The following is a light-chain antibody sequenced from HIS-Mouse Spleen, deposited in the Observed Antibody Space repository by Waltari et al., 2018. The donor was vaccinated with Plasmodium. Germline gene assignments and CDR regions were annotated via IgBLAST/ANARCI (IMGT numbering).Light chain of an antibody. Sequence: SYELTQPPSVSVSPGQPARITCSGDALPKKYAYWYQQKSGQAPVLVIYEDSKRPSGIPVIFSGASSGTMATLTISGAQVEDEADYYCYSTDSSGNHRVFGGGTKLTVL. CDR1: ALPKKY. V-gene: IGLV3-10*01. CDR3: YSTDSSGNHRV. CDR2: EDS. J-gene: IGLJ3*02.